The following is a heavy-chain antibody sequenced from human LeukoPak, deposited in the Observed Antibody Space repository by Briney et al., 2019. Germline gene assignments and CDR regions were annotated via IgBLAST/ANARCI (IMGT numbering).Heavy chain of an antibody. CDR3: ARLIYDSGPWPVPTGFDP. CDR1: GYTFTGYY. CDR2: INPNSGGT. J-gene: IGHJ5*02. Sequence: TSVKVSCKASGYTFTGYYMHWVRQAPGQGLEWMGWINPNSGGTNYAQKFQGRVTMTRDTSISTAYMELSRLRSDDKAVYYCARLIYDSGPWPVPTGFDPWGQGTLVTVSS. V-gene: IGHV1-2*02. D-gene: IGHD3-3*01.